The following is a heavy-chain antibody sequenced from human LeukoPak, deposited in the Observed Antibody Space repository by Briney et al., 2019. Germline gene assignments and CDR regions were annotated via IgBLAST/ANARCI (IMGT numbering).Heavy chain of an antibody. D-gene: IGHD6-19*01. J-gene: IGHJ3*01. CDR3: ARVYSSGWYNV. V-gene: IGHV3-7*01. Sequence: GGSLRLSCTASGFTFSSYWMIWVRQAPGKGLEWVANIKEDGSGKYYVDSVKGRFTISRDNAKNSLYLHMNSLRAEDTAVYYCARVYSSGWYNVWGQGTMVTVSS. CDR2: IKEDGSGK. CDR1: GFTFSSYW.